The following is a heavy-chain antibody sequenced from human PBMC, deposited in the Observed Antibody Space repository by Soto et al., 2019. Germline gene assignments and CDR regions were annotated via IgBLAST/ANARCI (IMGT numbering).Heavy chain of an antibody. J-gene: IGHJ5*02. CDR1: GGSISSSSYY. V-gene: IGHV4-39*01. Sequence: SETLSLTCTVSGGSISSSSYYWGWIRQPPGKGLEWIGSIYYSGSTYYNPSLKSRVTISVDTSKNQFSLKLSSVTAADTAVYSCVSGYSSGCYGNWFDPWGQGTLVTLS. D-gene: IGHD6-19*01. CDR2: IYYSGST. CDR3: VSGYSSGCYGNWFDP.